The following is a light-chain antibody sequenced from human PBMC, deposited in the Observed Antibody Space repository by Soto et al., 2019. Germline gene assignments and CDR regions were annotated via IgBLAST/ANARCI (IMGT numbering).Light chain of an antibody. Sequence: QSVLTQPASVSGSPGQSITISCTGTSSDVGGYNYVSWYQQHPGKAPKLMIYEVSNRPSGVSNRFSGSKSGNTASLTISGLQAEDEADYYCSSYTGRSTRIFGGGTKLTVL. CDR3: SSYTGRSTRI. J-gene: IGLJ2*01. V-gene: IGLV2-14*01. CDR1: SSDVGGYNY. CDR2: EVS.